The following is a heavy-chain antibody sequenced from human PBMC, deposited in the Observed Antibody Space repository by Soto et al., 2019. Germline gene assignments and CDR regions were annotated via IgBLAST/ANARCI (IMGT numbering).Heavy chain of an antibody. J-gene: IGHJ3*02. D-gene: IGHD6-19*01. Sequence: QVQLVQSGAEVKKPGSSVKVSCKASGGTFSSYAISWVRQAPGQGLEWMGGIIPIFGTANYAQKFQGIVTITADKSTSTAYMELSSLRSEDTAVYYCARDGYSSGWYGNDAFDIWGQGTMVTVSS. V-gene: IGHV1-69*06. CDR3: ARDGYSSGWYGNDAFDI. CDR2: IIPIFGTA. CDR1: GGTFSSYA.